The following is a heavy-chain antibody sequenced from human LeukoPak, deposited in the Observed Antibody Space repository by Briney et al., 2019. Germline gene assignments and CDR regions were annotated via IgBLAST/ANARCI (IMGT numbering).Heavy chain of an antibody. V-gene: IGHV1-8*01. CDR1: GYTFTSYD. J-gene: IGHJ6*03. Sequence: ASVKVSCKASGYTFTSYDINWVRQATGQGLEWMGWMNPNSGNTGYAQKFQGRVTMTRNTSISTAYMELSSLRSDDTAVYYCARGVLRFFSMDVWGKGTTVTVSS. D-gene: IGHD3-3*01. CDR3: ARGVLRFFSMDV. CDR2: MNPNSGNT.